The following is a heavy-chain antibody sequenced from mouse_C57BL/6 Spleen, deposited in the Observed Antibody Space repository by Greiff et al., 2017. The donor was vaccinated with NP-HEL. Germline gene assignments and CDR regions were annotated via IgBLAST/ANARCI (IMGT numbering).Heavy chain of an antibody. D-gene: IGHD4-1*01. J-gene: IGHJ4*01. Sequence: QVQLQQPGAELVMPGASVKLSCKASGYTFTSYWMHWVKQRPGQGLEWIGEIDPSDSYTNYNQKFKGKSTLTVDKSSSTAYMQLSSLTSEDSAVYYCARGGELGGMDYWGQGTSVTVSS. CDR3: ARGGELGGMDY. CDR2: IDPSDSYT. CDR1: GYTFTSYW. V-gene: IGHV1-69*01.